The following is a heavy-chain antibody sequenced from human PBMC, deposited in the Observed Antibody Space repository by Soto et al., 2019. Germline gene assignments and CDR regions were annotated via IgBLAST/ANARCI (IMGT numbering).Heavy chain of an antibody. CDR1: GGSISSYY. Sequence: TSETLSLTCTVSGGSISSYYWSWIRQPPGKGLEWIGYIYYSGSTYYNPSLKSRVTISVDTSKNQFSLKLSSVTAADTAVYYCARFSYYYDSSGYYGAFDIWGQGTMVTVSS. D-gene: IGHD3-22*01. CDR3: ARFSYYYDSSGYYGAFDI. CDR2: IYYSGST. J-gene: IGHJ3*02. V-gene: IGHV4-59*08.